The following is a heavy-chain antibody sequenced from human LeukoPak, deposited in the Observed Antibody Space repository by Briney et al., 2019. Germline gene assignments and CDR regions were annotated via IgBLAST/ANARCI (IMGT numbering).Heavy chain of an antibody. CDR2: IYYSGST. J-gene: IGHJ4*02. Sequence: SETLSLTCTVSGGSISSYYWCWIRQPPREGKTWNGYIYYSGSTNYNPSLKSRFTISVNTSKNQFSLKLSSVTAADTAVYYCARVTGYMIEDYFDYWGQETLVTVSS. V-gene: IGHV4-59*01. CDR3: ARVTGYMIEDYFDY. CDR1: GGSISSYY. D-gene: IGHD3-22*01.